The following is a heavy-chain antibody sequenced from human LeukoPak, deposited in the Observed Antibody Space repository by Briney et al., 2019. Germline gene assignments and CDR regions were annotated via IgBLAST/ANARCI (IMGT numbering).Heavy chain of an antibody. CDR3: ARYRPRMNWFDP. CDR1: GHTFTGYY. Sequence: GASVKVSCKASGHTFTGYYMHWVRQAPGQGLEWMGWINPNSGGTNYAQKFQGRVTMTRDTSISTAYMELSRLRSDDTAVYYCARYRPRMNWFDPWGQGTLVTVSS. CDR2: INPNSGGT. V-gene: IGHV1-2*02. J-gene: IGHJ5*02. D-gene: IGHD2-15*01.